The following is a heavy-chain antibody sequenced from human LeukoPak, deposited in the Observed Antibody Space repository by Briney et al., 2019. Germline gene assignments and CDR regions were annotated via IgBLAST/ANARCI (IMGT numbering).Heavy chain of an antibody. V-gene: IGHV3-7*01. D-gene: IGHD1-1*01. CDR3: AIWTSGNY. CDR1: QFTFNGSW. J-gene: IGHJ4*02. CDR2: MDPTGSQK. Sequence: GGSLRLSCADSQFTFNGSWMNWARQAPGKGLEWVANMDPTGSQKRYVDSVRGRFTISKDNPGASLYLDMHSLRAEDTAIYYCAIWTSGNYWGQGTLVTVSS.